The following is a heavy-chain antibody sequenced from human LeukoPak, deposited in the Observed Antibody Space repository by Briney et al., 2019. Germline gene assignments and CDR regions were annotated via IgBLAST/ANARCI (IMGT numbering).Heavy chain of an antibody. V-gene: IGHV3-23*01. CDR2: ISGSGGST. CDR1: GFTFSSYA. D-gene: IGHD3-10*01. CDR3: AKDRRVGFMVRGAHFDY. Sequence: GGSLLLSCAASGFTFSSYAMSWGRQAPGKGVEGGSAISGSGGSTYYADSVKGRFPISRDNSKNTLYLQMNSLRAEDTAVYYCAKDRRVGFMVRGAHFDYWGQGTLVTVSS. J-gene: IGHJ4*02.